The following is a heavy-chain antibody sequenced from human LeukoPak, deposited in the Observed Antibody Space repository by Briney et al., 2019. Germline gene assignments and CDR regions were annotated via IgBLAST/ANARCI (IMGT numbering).Heavy chain of an antibody. CDR1: GFTFSGYA. Sequence: GGSLRLSCAASGFTFSGYAMSWVRQAAGKGLEWVSVISGGSGTTFYADSVKGRFTVSRDNSKNTLYLQMNSLRAEDTAVYHCVKQVGSSNSNPFDFWGQGTRVTVSS. D-gene: IGHD2-2*01. V-gene: IGHV3-23*01. CDR2: ISGGSGTT. J-gene: IGHJ4*02. CDR3: VKQVGSSNSNPFDF.